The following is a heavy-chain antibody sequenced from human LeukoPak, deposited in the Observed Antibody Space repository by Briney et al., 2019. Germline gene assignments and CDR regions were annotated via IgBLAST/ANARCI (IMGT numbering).Heavy chain of an antibody. CDR1: GGSISSYY. CDR2: IYYSGST. J-gene: IGHJ3*02. Sequence: PSETLSLTCTVSGGSISSYYWSWIRQPPGKGLEWIGYIYYSGSTNYNPSLKSRVTISVDTSKNQFSLKLSSVTAADTAVYYCARGNSLLGPLGGYSYAVEGRAFDIWGQGTMVTVSS. D-gene: IGHD5-18*01. CDR3: ARGNSLLGPLGGYSYAVEGRAFDI. V-gene: IGHV4-59*01.